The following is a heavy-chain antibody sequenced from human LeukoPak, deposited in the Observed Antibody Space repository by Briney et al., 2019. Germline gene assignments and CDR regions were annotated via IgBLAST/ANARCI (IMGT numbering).Heavy chain of an antibody. D-gene: IGHD5-12*01. V-gene: IGHV1-3*01. CDR2: INAGNGNT. CDR1: GYTFTSYA. Sequence: ASVKVSCKASGYTFTSYAMHWVRQAPGQRLEWMGWINAGNGNTKYSQKFQGRVTITRDTSAGTAYMELGSLRSEDTAVYYCARDGIARYSGYDPFDYWGQGTLVTVSS. CDR3: ARDGIARYSGYDPFDY. J-gene: IGHJ4*02.